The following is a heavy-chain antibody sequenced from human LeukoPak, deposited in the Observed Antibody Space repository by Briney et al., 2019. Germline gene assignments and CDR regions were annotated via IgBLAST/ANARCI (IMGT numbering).Heavy chain of an antibody. CDR2: IYYSGGT. CDR1: GGSISSYY. Sequence: SETLSLTCTVSGGSISSYYWSWIRQPPGKGLEWIGYIYYSGGTNYNPSLKSRVTISVDTSKNQFSLKLSSVTAADTAVYYCARAGTSSSWYTTDYYYYGMDVWGQGTTVTVSS. CDR3: ARAGTSSSWYTTDYYYYGMDV. J-gene: IGHJ6*02. D-gene: IGHD6-13*01. V-gene: IGHV4-59*01.